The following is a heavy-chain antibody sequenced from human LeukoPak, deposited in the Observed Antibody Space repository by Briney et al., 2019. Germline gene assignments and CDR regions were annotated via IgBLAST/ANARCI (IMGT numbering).Heavy chain of an antibody. CDR3: TRSYDNSALDY. Sequence: ASVKVSCKTSGYTVISYYVHWVRQAPGQGLEWMGRINPNSGRTNLPRKFQARVTMTRDTSISTAYMELSSLTSDDTAFYYCTRSYDNSALDYWGQGTLVTVSS. J-gene: IGHJ4*02. CDR2: INPNSGRT. V-gene: IGHV1-2*06. CDR1: GYTVISYY. D-gene: IGHD3-22*01.